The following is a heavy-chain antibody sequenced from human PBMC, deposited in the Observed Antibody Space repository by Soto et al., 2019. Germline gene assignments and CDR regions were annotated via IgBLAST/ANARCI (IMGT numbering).Heavy chain of an antibody. CDR1: GGSISRGGYY. CDR3: ARVFDSSGWYAHFDY. J-gene: IGHJ4*02. CDR2: IYYSGST. Sequence: QVQLQESGPGLVKPSQTLSLTCTVSGGSISRGGYYWSWIRQDPGKGLEWIGYIYYSGSTYYNPSLKSRVTISVDTSKNQFSLKLSSVTAADTAVYYCARVFDSSGWYAHFDYWGPGTLVTVSS. V-gene: IGHV4-31*03. D-gene: IGHD6-19*01.